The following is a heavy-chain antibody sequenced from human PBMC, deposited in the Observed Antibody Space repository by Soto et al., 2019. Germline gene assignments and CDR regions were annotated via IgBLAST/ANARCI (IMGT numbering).Heavy chain of an antibody. V-gene: IGHV4-30-2*01. CDR2: IYHSGST. D-gene: IGHD3-9*01. Sequence: SETLSLTCAVSGGSISSGGHSWSWIRQPPGKGLEWIGYIYHSGSTYYNPSLKSRVTISVDRSKNQFSLKLSSVTAADTAVYYCASSPGHFDWLLYDYWGQGTLVTVSS. J-gene: IGHJ4*02. CDR3: ASSPGHFDWLLYDY. CDR1: GGSISSGGHS.